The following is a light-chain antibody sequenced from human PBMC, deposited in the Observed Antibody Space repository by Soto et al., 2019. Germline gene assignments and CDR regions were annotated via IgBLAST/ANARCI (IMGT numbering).Light chain of an antibody. CDR2: GAS. Sequence: EIVLTQSPGTLSLSPGERATLSCRASQTVSNNYLAWYQQKPGQAPRLLIYGASNRGTGIPDRFSGSGSGTDVTLTISRLEPEDFAVYYCHQYGSTPFTFGPGTKVDIK. CDR1: QTVSNNY. V-gene: IGKV3-20*01. J-gene: IGKJ3*01. CDR3: HQYGSTPFT.